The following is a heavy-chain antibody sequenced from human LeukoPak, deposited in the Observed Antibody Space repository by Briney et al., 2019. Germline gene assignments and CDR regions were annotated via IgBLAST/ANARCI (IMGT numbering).Heavy chain of an antibody. CDR2: INTNTGNP. J-gene: IGHJ3*02. D-gene: IGHD3-22*01. CDR3: ARVVHPYDYESSGLTYDAFDI. CDR1: GYTFTSYA. V-gene: IGHV7-4-1*02. Sequence: ASVKVSCKASGYTFTSYAMNWVRQAPGQGLEWLGWINTNTGNPTYAQGFTGRFVFSLDTSVNTAYLQISSLKAEDTAVYYCARVVHPYDYESSGLTYDAFDIWGQGTMVTVSS.